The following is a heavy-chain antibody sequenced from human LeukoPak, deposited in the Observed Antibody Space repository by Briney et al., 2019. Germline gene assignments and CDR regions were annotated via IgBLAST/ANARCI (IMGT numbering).Heavy chain of an antibody. CDR1: GYTFTVYY. D-gene: IGHD3-22*01. V-gene: IGHV1-2*02. Sequence: GASVKVSCKASGYTFTVYYIHWVRQAPGQGLEWMGGINPNTGGTNYAQKFQGRVTMTRDTSITTAYMELRRLRSDDTALYYCATDRKESSWTRVYYDGSVTPYYWGQGTLVTVSS. CDR3: ATDRKESSWTRVYYDGSVTPYY. CDR2: INPNTGGT. J-gene: IGHJ4*02.